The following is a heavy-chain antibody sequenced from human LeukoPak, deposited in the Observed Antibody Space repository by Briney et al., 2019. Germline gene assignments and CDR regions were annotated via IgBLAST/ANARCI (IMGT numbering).Heavy chain of an antibody. CDR3: ASSGSQWLRREFDY. J-gene: IGHJ4*02. CDR2: ISAYNGNT. Sequence: ASVKVSCKASGYTFTSYGISWVRQAPGQGLEWMGWISAYNGNTNYAQKLQGRVTMTTDTSTSIAYVELRSLRSDDTAVYYCASSGSQWLRREFDYWGQGTLVTVSS. CDR1: GYTFTSYG. V-gene: IGHV1-18*01. D-gene: IGHD6-19*01.